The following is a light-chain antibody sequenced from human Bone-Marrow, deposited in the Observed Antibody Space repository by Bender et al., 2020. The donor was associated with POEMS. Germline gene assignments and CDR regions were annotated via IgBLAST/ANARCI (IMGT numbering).Light chain of an antibody. CDR3: CSFTGTTDFDV. CDR1: RIDVGSYNL. Sequence: QSALTQPASVSGSPGQSITIPCTGTRIDVGSYNLVSWYQQHPGKAPQLIIYEVTKRPSGISSRFSGSKFGNTASLTISGLQAEDEADYYCCSFTGTTDFDVFGTGTKVTVL. J-gene: IGLJ1*01. V-gene: IGLV2-23*02. CDR2: EVT.